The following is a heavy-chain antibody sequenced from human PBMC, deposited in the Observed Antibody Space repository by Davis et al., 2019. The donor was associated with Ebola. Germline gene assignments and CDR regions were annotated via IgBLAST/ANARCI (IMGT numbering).Heavy chain of an antibody. CDR2: ISGSGGST. CDR3: ARVRGSWFLFDY. CDR1: GFTFSSYA. D-gene: IGHD6-13*01. V-gene: IGHV3-23*01. J-gene: IGHJ4*02. Sequence: GESLEISCAASGFTFSSYAMSWVRQAPGKGLEWVSAISGSGGSTYYADSVKGRFTISRDNSKNTLYLQMNSLRAEDTAVYYCARVRGSWFLFDYWGQGTLVTVSS.